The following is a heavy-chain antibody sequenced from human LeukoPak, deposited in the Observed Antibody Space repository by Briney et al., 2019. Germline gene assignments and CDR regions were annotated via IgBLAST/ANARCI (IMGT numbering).Heavy chain of an antibody. CDR3: ARTPDRGGFDF. D-gene: IGHD3-10*01. J-gene: IGHJ4*02. CDR2: IYYSGRT. V-gene: IGHV4-59*01. CDR1: SGSINSYY. Sequence: SETLSLTCTVSSGSINSYYWSWVRQPPGKGLEYIGYIYYSGRTHYNPSLKSRVTISVDTSQNQFSLSLSSVTAADTAVYYCARTPDRGGFDFWGQGMLVTVSS.